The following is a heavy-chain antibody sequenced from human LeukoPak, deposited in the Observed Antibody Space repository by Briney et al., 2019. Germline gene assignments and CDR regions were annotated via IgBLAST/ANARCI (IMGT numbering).Heavy chain of an antibody. J-gene: IGHJ5*02. V-gene: IGHV1-69*05. Sequence: SVKVSCKTSGGAFSSYAISWVRQAPGQGLEWMGGIIPIFGTANYAQKFQGRVTITTDESTSTAYMELSSLRSEDTAVYYCARDVDYYGSGSSGGWFDPWGQGTLVTVSS. CDR2: IIPIFGTA. CDR1: GGAFSSYA. CDR3: ARDVDYYGSGSSGGWFDP. D-gene: IGHD3-10*01.